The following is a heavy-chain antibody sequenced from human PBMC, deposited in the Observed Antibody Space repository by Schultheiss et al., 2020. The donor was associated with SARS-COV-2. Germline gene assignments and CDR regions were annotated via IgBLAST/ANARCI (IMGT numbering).Heavy chain of an antibody. CDR3: ARDRRGSLDAFDI. J-gene: IGHJ3*02. V-gene: IGHV3-48*04. CDR2: ISSSSSTI. D-gene: IGHD2-15*01. Sequence: GGSLRLSCAASGFTFSSYSMNWVRQAPGKGLEWVSSISSSSSTIYYADSVKGRFTISRDNAKNSLYLQMNSLRAGDTAVYYCARDRRGSLDAFDIWGQGTMVTVSS. CDR1: GFTFSSYS.